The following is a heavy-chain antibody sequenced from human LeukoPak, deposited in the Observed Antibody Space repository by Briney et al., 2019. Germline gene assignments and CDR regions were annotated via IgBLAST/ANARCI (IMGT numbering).Heavy chain of an antibody. V-gene: IGHV2-5*02. J-gene: IGHJ1*01. Sequence: KMSGPTLVKPTQTLTLTCTFSGFSLSTSGVAVGWIRQPPGKALEWLALIYWDDDKRYSPSLKSRLTITKDTSKNQVVLTMTNMDPVDTATYYCAHSPRDYDILTGLFSEYFQHWGQGTLVTVSS. CDR2: IYWDDDK. D-gene: IGHD3-9*01. CDR3: AHSPRDYDILTGLFSEYFQH. CDR1: GFSLSTSGVA.